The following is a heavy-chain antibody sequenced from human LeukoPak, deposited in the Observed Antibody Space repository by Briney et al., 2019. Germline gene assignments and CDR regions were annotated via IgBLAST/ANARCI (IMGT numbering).Heavy chain of an antibody. CDR3: ARVFGGGSLHPFDI. J-gene: IGHJ3*02. D-gene: IGHD1-26*01. Sequence: GGSLRLSCAASGFTFSTYAMSWVRQAPGKGLEWVSGISGSGGTTYYADSVRGRFTVSRDNSKNTLYLQMNSLRAEDTAVYYCARVFGGGSLHPFDIWGLGTMVTVSS. CDR1: GFTFSTYA. V-gene: IGHV3-23*01. CDR2: ISGSGGTT.